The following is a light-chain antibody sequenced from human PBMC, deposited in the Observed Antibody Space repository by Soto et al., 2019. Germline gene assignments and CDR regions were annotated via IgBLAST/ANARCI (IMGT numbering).Light chain of an antibody. V-gene: IGKV1-27*01. Sequence: EIQMTQSPSTLSASVGDRATITCRANRGISSYLAWYQQSPGQVPKLLIYAASTLPSGVPSRFSGSGSGTEFTLTISSLQPEDFAIYYCQKYNKWPCTFGEGTKVEIK. CDR1: RGISSY. CDR3: QKYNKWPCT. CDR2: AAS. J-gene: IGKJ4*01.